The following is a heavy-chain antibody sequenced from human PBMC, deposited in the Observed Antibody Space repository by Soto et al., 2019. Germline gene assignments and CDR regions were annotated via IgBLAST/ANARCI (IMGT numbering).Heavy chain of an antibody. D-gene: IGHD3-10*01. V-gene: IGHV1-18*01. CDR2: ISAYNGNT. CDR1: GYTFTSYG. J-gene: IGHJ6*02. CDR3: ASSMVRGVKSLEGGYYYYGMDV. Sequence: QVQLVQSGAEVKKPGASVKVSCKASGYTFTSYGISWVRQAPGQGLEWMGWISAYNGNTNYAQKRQGRVTMTTDTSTSTAYLELRSLRSDDTAVYYCASSMVRGVKSLEGGYYYYGMDVWGQGTTYTVSS.